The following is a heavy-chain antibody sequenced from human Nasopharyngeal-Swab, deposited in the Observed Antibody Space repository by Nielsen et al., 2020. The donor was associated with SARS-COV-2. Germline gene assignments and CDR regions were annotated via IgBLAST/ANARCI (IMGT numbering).Heavy chain of an antibody. D-gene: IGHD6-25*01. CDR2: ISSSSSYI. CDR3: ARDLAYGSGSYYFDY. V-gene: IGHV3-21*01. Sequence: WIRQPPGKGLEWVSSISSSSSYIYYADSVKGRFTISRDNAKNSLYLQMNSLRAEDTAVYYCARDLAYGSGSYYFDYWGQGTLVTVSS. J-gene: IGHJ4*02.